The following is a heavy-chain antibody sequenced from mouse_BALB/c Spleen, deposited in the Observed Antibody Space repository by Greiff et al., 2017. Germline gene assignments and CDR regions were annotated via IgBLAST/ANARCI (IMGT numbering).Heavy chain of an antibody. J-gene: IGHJ3*01. V-gene: IGHV5-12-1*01. D-gene: IGHD3-2*01. CDR1: GFAFSSYD. CDR2: ISSGGGST. CDR3: ARHGTARAPWFAY. Sequence: EVHLVESGGGLVKPGGSLKLSCAASGFAFSSYDMSWVRQTPEKRLEWVAYISSGGGSTYYPDTVKGRFTISRDNAKNTLYLQMSSLKSEDTAMYYCARHGTARAPWFAYWGQGTLVTVSA.